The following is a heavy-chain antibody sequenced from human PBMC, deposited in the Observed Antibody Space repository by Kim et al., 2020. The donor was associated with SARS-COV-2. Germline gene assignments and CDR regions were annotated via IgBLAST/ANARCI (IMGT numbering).Heavy chain of an antibody. CDR3: AKTFRSGWYSDYWYFDL. CDR2: IDPSHSYT. J-gene: IGHJ2*01. V-gene: IGHV5-10-1*01. D-gene: IGHD6-19*01. Sequence: GESLKISCKGSGYSFTSYWITWVRQMPGKGLEWMGRIDPSHSYTNYSPSFQGLVTISADKSISTAYMQWSSLKASDSAMYYCAKTFRSGWYSDYWYFDLWGRGTLLPVSS. CDR1: GYSFTSYW.